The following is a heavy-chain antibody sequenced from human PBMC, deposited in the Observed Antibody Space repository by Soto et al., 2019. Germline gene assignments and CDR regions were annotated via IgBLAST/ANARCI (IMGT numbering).Heavy chain of an antibody. CDR3: VRKYPGTRAFDY. J-gene: IGHJ4*01. CDR2: IGTDGNT. D-gene: IGHD2-2*01. Sequence: GGSLRLSCAASGFTFNSYAMNWVHQGPGKGLAWVSAIGTDGNTYYANSVKARCTISRDNSRQTLYLQMNSLRVEDTALYYCVRKYPGTRAFDYWGQGTLVTVYS. V-gene: IGHV3-23*01. CDR1: GFTFNSYA.